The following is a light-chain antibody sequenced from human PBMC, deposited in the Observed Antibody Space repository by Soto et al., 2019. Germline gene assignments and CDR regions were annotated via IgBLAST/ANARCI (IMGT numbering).Light chain of an antibody. CDR2: DVS. CDR1: NSYIGNYNY. V-gene: IGLV2-11*01. Sequence: QSALTQPRSVSGSPGQSVTISCTGTNSYIGNYNYVSWYQQHPGKAPKVMIYDVSKRPSGVPDRFFGSKSGNTASLTISGLQDEDEADYYCCSYPGSHTWVFGGGTKVTVL. J-gene: IGLJ3*02. CDR3: CSYPGSHTWV.